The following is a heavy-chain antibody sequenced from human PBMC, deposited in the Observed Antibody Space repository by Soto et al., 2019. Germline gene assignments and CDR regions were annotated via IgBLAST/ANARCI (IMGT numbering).Heavy chain of an antibody. Sequence: QVHPVQSGAEVKKPGSSLRVSCMASGCTLSSYAISWVRQAPGQGLEWMGEIIPILGTTNYAQNFQGRVTTTEDKSTSTAYMELSSMRSEDTAVYYCVRTGSIEAEGYYYYGMDDWGRGTTVIVCS. CDR3: VRTGSIEAEGYYYYGMDD. J-gene: IGHJ6*02. CDR2: IIPILGTT. V-gene: IGHV1-69*06. D-gene: IGHD6-13*01. CDR1: GCTLSSYA.